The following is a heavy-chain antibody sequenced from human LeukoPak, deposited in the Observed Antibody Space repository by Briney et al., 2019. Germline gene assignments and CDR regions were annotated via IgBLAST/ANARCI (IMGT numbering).Heavy chain of an antibody. D-gene: IGHD6-13*01. V-gene: IGHV3-21*01. CDR3: ARDHRPNIAAAGY. Sequence: PGGSLRLSCAASGFTFSSYSMNWVRQAPGKGLEWVSSISSSSSYIYYADSVKGRFTISRDNAKNSLYLQMNSLRAEDTAVYYCARDHRPNIAAAGYWGQGTLVTVSS. J-gene: IGHJ4*02. CDR2: ISSSSSYI. CDR1: GFTFSSYS.